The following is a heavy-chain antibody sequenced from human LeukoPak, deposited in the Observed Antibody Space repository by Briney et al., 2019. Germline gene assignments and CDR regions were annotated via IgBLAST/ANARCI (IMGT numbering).Heavy chain of an antibody. CDR1: GGTFNTLP. D-gene: IGHD2-15*01. V-gene: IGHV1-69*13. Sequence: SVKVSCKASGGTFNTLPISWVRQAPGQGLEWMGGIVPVFGAANHAPKFQGRVSITADETTRTVFMDVSSLRSEDTAMYYCARGREITLVATRYYFDYWGQGTLVIVSS. CDR3: ARGREITLVATRYYFDY. CDR2: IVPVFGAA. J-gene: IGHJ4*02.